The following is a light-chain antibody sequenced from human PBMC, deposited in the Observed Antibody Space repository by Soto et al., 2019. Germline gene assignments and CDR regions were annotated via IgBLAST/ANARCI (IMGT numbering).Light chain of an antibody. CDR1: QSVSSSY. Sequence: EIVLTQSPGTLSLSPGERATLSCRASQSVSSSYLAWYQHNPGQAPRLLIYGASRRATGIPDRVSGSGSGTDFTLTISRLEPEDFAVYYCQQYGSSPHTFGQGTTREIK. J-gene: IGKJ2*01. V-gene: IGKV3-20*01. CDR2: GAS. CDR3: QQYGSSPHT.